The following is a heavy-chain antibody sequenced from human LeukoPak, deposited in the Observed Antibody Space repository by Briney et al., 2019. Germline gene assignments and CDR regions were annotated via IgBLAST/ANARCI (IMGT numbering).Heavy chain of an antibody. CDR1: GFSVTNGW. Sequence: GGSLRLSCSASGFSVTNGWMSWVRQAPGEGVGWGGRIKDRTDGGTTAYAAPVKGRFTISREDSKNTVYLEMNSLKTEDTAVYFCTTATVVWGVSAYWGQGTLVTVSS. D-gene: IGHD3-10*01. V-gene: IGHV3-15*01. CDR3: TTATVVWGVSAY. CDR2: IKDRTDGGTT. J-gene: IGHJ4*02.